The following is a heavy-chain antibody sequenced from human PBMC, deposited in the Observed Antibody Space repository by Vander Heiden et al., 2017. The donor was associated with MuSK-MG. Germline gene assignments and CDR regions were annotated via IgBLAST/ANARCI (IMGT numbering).Heavy chain of an antibody. V-gene: IGHV5-51*01. CDR3: ARLKTTDIVVVPAEFDP. CDR1: GYSFTSYW. D-gene: IGHD2-2*01. Sequence: EVQLVQSGAEVKKPGESLKISCKGSGYSFTSYWIGWVRQMPGKGLEWMGIIYPGDSDTRYSPSFQGQVTISADKSISTAYLQWSSLKASDTAMYYCARLKTTDIVVVPAEFDPWGQGTLVTVSS. J-gene: IGHJ5*02. CDR2: IYPGDSDT.